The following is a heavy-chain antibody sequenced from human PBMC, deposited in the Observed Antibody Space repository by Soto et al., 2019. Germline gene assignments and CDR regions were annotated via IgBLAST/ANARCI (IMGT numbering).Heavy chain of an antibody. J-gene: IGHJ4*02. D-gene: IGHD2-15*01. CDR1: GFTFSTYS. V-gene: IGHV4-30-2*01. Sequence: LRLSCAASGFTFSTYSMNWVRQPPGKGLEWIGYIYHSGSTYYNPSLKSRVTISVDRSKNQFSLKLSSVTAADTAVYYCASARLGYCSGGSCYSTPLDYWGQGTLVTVSS. CDR3: ASARLGYCSGGSCYSTPLDY. CDR2: IYHSGST.